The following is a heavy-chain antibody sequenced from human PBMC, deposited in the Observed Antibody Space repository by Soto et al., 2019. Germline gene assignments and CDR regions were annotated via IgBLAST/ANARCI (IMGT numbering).Heavy chain of an antibody. Sequence: QVQLVQSGAEVKKPGASVKVSCKASGYTFTSYAMHWVRQAPGQRLEWMGWINAGNGNTKYSQKFQGRVTITRDTSASTAYMELSSLRSEDTAVYYCARGAYYDFWSGYYIGWFDPWGQGTLVTVSS. J-gene: IGHJ5*02. CDR2: INAGNGNT. D-gene: IGHD3-3*01. CDR1: GYTFTSYA. V-gene: IGHV1-3*01. CDR3: ARGAYYDFWSGYYIGWFDP.